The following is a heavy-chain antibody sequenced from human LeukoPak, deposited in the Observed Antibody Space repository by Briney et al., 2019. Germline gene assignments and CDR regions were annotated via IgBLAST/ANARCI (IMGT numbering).Heavy chain of an antibody. CDR3: AKNWRIAVAGDAFDI. Sequence: GGSLRLSCAASGFNFGDYAMSWVRQAPGKGLEWVSAISGSGGSTYYADSVKGRFTISRDNSKNTLYLQMNSLRAEDTAVYYCAKNWRIAVAGDAFDIWGQGTMVTVSS. CDR2: ISGSGGST. J-gene: IGHJ3*02. D-gene: IGHD6-19*01. V-gene: IGHV3-23*01. CDR1: GFNFGDYA.